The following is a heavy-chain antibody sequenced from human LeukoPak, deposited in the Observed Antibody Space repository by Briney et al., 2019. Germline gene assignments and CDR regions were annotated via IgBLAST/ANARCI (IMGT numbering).Heavy chain of an antibody. V-gene: IGHV4-38-2*02. J-gene: IGHJ6*03. CDR2: TYHSGST. D-gene: IGHD2-8*01. Sequence: PSETLSLTCTVSGYSISSGYYWGWIRQPPGKGLEWIGSTYHSGSTYYNPSLKSRVTISVDTSKNQFSLKLSSVTAADTAVYYCARDLYGTYYYMDVWGKGTTVTVSS. CDR3: ARDLYGTYYYMDV. CDR1: GYSISSGYY.